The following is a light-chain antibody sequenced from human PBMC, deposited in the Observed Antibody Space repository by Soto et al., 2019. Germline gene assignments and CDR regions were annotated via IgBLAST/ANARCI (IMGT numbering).Light chain of an antibody. CDR2: EVS. Sequence: QSALTQPASVSGSPGQSITISCTATSSDVGTYKYVSWYQLHPGKAPKPIIYEVSNRPSGVSNRFSGSKSGNTASLTISGLQAEDEADYHCSSYTTSSTYVFGTGTKLTVL. CDR1: SSDVGTYKY. CDR3: SSYTTSSTYV. J-gene: IGLJ1*01. V-gene: IGLV2-14*01.